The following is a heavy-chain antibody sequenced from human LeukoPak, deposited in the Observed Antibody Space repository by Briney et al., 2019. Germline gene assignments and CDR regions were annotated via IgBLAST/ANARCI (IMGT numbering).Heavy chain of an antibody. CDR2: IYYSGST. V-gene: IGHV4-34*01. CDR1: GGSFSGYY. Sequence: IPSETLSLTCAVYGGSFSGYYWSWIRQPPGKGLEWIGSIYYSGSTYYNPSLKSRVTISVDTSKNQFSLKLSSVTAADTAVYYCARLGTTPSGWGQGTLVTVSS. J-gene: IGHJ1*01. CDR3: ARLGTTPSG. D-gene: IGHD1-14*01.